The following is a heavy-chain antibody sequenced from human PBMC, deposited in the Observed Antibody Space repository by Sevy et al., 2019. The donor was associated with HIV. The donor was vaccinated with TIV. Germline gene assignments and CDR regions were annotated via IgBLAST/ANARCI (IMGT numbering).Heavy chain of an antibody. CDR1: GGSISSYY. CDR3: ARDPYDSSGYYYDY. J-gene: IGHJ4*02. D-gene: IGHD3-22*01. Sequence: SETLSLTCTVSGGSISSYYWSWIRQPAGKVLEWIGRIYTSGSTNYIPSLKSRVTMSVDTSKNQFSLKLSSVTAADTAVYYCARDPYDSSGYYYDYWGQGTLVTVSS. CDR2: IYTSGST. V-gene: IGHV4-4*07.